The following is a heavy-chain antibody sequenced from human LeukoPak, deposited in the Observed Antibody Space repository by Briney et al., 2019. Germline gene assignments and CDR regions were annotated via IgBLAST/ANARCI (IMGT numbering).Heavy chain of an antibody. Sequence: SETLSLTCTVSGYSLSSGYYWGWIRPPPGKGLEWIGTIYHSGSTYYNPSLKSRVTISVDTSKNQFSLRLSSVTAADTAVYYCARDSIAAVVDYWGQGTLVTVSS. CDR2: IYHSGST. J-gene: IGHJ4*02. V-gene: IGHV4-38-2*02. D-gene: IGHD6-13*01. CDR3: ARDSIAAVVDY. CDR1: GYSLSSGYY.